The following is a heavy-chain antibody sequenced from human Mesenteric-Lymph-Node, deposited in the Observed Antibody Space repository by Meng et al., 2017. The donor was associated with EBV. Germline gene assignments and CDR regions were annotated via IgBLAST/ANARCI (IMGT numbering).Heavy chain of an antibody. D-gene: IGHD3-22*01. CDR3: ARGHPYYDSSGSDF. V-gene: IGHV1-18*01. CDR2: ISAANGNT. CDR1: GYTCSHHG. Sequence: QVQLVQSGAELKNPGASVKCSCKASGYTCSHHGITWVRQAPGHGFEWMGWISAANGNTNYAQKFQGRVTMTTDTSTSTANMELKSLNTDDTAIYYCARGHPYYDSSGSDFWGQGTLVTVSS. J-gene: IGHJ4*02.